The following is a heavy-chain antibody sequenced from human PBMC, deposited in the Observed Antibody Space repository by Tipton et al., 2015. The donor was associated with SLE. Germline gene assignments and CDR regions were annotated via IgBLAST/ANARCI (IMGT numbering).Heavy chain of an antibody. CDR1: CGSISSGRYY. Sequence: TLSLTCSVSCGSISSGRYYWVWIRQPPGKGLEWVGTLYYSGNNYYNPSLKSRVTISVDTSKNHFSLILTYVTAADTAVYYCAREFLNTVTTVHYYFDLWGRGTLVTVSS. V-gene: IGHV4-39*02. CDR3: AREFLNTVTTVHYYFDL. D-gene: IGHD4-11*01. J-gene: IGHJ2*01. CDR2: LYYSGNN.